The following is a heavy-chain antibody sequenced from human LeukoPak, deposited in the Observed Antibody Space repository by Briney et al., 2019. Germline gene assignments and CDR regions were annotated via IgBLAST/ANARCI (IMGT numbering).Heavy chain of an antibody. CDR2: IYGDGST. Sequence: PSETLSLTCTVSGGSITSYYWTWIRQPPGKGLEWIGFIYGDGSTKYNPSLKSRVTMSVDTSKNQFSLKLSSATAADSAVYYCARGITIFGVDLNWFDPWGQGTLVTVSS. CDR3: ARGITIFGVDLNWFDP. CDR1: GGSITSYY. V-gene: IGHV4-59*01. J-gene: IGHJ5*02. D-gene: IGHD3-3*01.